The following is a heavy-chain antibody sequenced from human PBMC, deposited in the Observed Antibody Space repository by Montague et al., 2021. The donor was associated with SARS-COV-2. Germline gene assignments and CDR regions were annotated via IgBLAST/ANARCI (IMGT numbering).Heavy chain of an antibody. Sequence: CAISGDSVWSNTAAWNWIRQSPSGGLEWLGRTNYRSKWTSDYATSVEGRMSIDPDTSKNHFFLHLRSVTPEDTGVYYCVRDTGSAQAGFDAWGQGTLVTVSS. D-gene: IGHD4-17*01. CDR2: TNYRSKWTS. J-gene: IGHJ4*02. CDR3: VRDTGSAQAGFDA. V-gene: IGHV6-1*01. CDR1: GDSVWSNTAA.